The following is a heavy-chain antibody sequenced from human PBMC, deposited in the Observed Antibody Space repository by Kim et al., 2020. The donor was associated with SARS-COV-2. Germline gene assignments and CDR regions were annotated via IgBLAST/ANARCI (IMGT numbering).Heavy chain of an antibody. CDR3: AIETFYSGSEY. CDR1: GASISRPGYY. V-gene: IGHV4-31*03. J-gene: IGHJ4*02. CDR2: IDSSGMT. D-gene: IGHD3-10*01. Sequence: SETLSLTCSVSGASISRPGYYWTWIRQRPGKGLEGIGYIDSSGMTNYNPSLKSRLAFSTYTSKNQFSLGLGSVTAADTAVYYCAIETFYSGSEYWGQGT.